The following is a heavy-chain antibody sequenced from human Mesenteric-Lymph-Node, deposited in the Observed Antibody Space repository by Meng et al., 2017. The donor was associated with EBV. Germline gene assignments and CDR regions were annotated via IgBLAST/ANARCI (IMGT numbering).Heavy chain of an antibody. V-gene: IGHV4-4*02. CDR3: ARALFSSTWYKSFYFDS. J-gene: IGHJ4*02. Sequence: QVPLPGSGPGLVKPSGTLSLTCAVSGDSISSVTYGWSWVRQSPGKGLECIGEIYHSGSTNYNPSLKSRVTMSVDKSKNQFSLTLSSVTAADTAVYYCARALFSSTWYKSFYFDSWGQGTLVTVSS. CDR1: GDSISSVTYG. CDR2: IYHSGST. D-gene: IGHD6-13*01.